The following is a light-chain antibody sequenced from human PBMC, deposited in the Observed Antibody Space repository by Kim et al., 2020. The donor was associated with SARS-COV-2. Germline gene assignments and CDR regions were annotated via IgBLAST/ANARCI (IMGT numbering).Light chain of an antibody. CDR2: DAS. Sequence: ASVGDRVTITCQASQEITNHLNWYQQKEGTSPKLLIFDASTLEIVVPSRFSGSGSGTDFTFTITSLQPEDFATYYCQQYDNLPLTFGGGTKVDIK. J-gene: IGKJ4*01. V-gene: IGKV1-33*01. CDR1: QEITNH. CDR3: QQYDNLPLT.